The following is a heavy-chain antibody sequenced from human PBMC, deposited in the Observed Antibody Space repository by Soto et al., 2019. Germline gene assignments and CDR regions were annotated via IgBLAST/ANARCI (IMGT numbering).Heavy chain of an antibody. Sequence: SEALCVSCSGSGGSINSGRYSWTWIRQAPGEGLEWIGHMYHTGTTYYNPSLKSRVTMSVDTSKNQFSLKLSSVTAADTAMYYCARGINYYDSSGDSWFDPWGQGTLVTVS. CDR3: ARGINYYDSSGDSWFDP. V-gene: IGHV4-30-2*01. J-gene: IGHJ5*02. CDR1: GGSINSGRYS. CDR2: MYHTGTT. D-gene: IGHD3-22*01.